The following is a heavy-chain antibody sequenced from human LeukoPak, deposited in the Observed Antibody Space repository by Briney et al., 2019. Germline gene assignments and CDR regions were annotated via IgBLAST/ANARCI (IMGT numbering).Heavy chain of an antibody. Sequence: ASVKVSCKVSGYTLTELSMHWVRQAPGKGLEWMGGFDPEDGETIYAQKFQGRVTMTEDTSTDTAYMELSSLRSEDTAVYYCATSGYYDSSGYYYVGAFDIWGQGTMVTVSS. D-gene: IGHD3-22*01. CDR3: ATSGYYDSSGYYYVGAFDI. CDR2: FDPEDGET. J-gene: IGHJ3*02. V-gene: IGHV1-24*01. CDR1: GYTLTELS.